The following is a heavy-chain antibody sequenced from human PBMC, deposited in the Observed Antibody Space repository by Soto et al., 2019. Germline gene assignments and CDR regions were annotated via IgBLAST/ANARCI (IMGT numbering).Heavy chain of an antibody. Sequence: GGSLRLSCAASGFTFSNAWMSWVRQAPGKGLEWGGRIKSKTDGGTTDYAAPVKGRFTISRDDSKNTLYLQMNSLKTEDTAVYYCTTDQVTTGTPSKYYYYGMDVWGQGTTVTVSS. CDR2: IKSKTDGGTT. D-gene: IGHD1-1*01. J-gene: IGHJ6*02. V-gene: IGHV3-15*01. CDR3: TTDQVTTGTPSKYYYYGMDV. CDR1: GFTFSNAW.